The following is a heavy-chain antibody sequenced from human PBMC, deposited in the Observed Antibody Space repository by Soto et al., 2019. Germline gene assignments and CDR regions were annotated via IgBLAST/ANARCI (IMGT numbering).Heavy chain of an antibody. V-gene: IGHV4-59*01. CDR3: ARGSGQFDF. D-gene: IGHD6-19*01. CDR1: GGSISSYY. Sequence: QVQLQESGPGLVKPSETLSLTCTVSGGSISSYYWSWIRQPPGKGPEWIGYISYSGSTNYNPSLKSRVMISIAASKKQFSLELSSVTAADTAVYYCARGSGQFDFWGQGTLVTVSS. CDR2: ISYSGST. J-gene: IGHJ4*02.